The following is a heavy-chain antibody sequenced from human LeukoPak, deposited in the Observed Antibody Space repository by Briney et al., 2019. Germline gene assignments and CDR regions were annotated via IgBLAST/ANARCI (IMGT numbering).Heavy chain of an antibody. CDR2: IYYSGST. CDR1: GGSISSSSYY. D-gene: IGHD2-21*01. J-gene: IGHJ4*02. CDR3: ARGVVIAPQTFDY. Sequence: SETLSLTCTVSGGSISSSSYYWGWIRQPPGKGLEWIGYIYYSGSTNYNPSLKSRVTISVDTSKNQFSLKLSSVTAADTAVYYCARGVVIAPQTFDYWGQGTLVTVSS. V-gene: IGHV4-61*05.